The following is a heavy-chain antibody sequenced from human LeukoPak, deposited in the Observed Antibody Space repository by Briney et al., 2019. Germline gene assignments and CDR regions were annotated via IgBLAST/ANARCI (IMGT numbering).Heavy chain of an antibody. Sequence: AETLSLTCTVSGGSITSSYWSWIRQSPGKGLEWIGYIHYTGSTNYNPSLKSRVTMLIDTSKNQFSLKLTSVTAADTAMYYCARDVVVVPAGRRYFDLWGRGTLVTVSS. D-gene: IGHD2-2*01. CDR1: GGSITSSY. V-gene: IGHV4-59*01. CDR2: IHYTGST. J-gene: IGHJ2*01. CDR3: ARDVVVVPAGRRYFDL.